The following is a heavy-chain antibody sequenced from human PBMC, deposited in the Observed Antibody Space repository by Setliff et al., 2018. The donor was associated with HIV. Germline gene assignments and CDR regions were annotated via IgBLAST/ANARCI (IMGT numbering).Heavy chain of an antibody. CDR1: GSTLTNYH. D-gene: IGHD4-17*01. J-gene: IGHJ4*02. V-gene: IGHV1-46*01. Sequence: ASVKVSCKASGSTLTNYHMHWVRQAPGQGLGWMGVINPSGGITTYAQKFQGRVTVTKDTSTSTVYMELRSIRSEDTAVYFRASAPLTTVTTGPRYYLDYWGQGTLVTVSS. CDR2: INPSGGIT. CDR3: ASAPLTTVTTGPRYYLDY.